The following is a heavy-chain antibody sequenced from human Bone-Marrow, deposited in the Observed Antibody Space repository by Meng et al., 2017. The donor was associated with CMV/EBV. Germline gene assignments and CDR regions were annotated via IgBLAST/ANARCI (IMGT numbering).Heavy chain of an antibody. J-gene: IGHJ4*02. CDR2: ISRSGGST. CDR1: GYSFSNYP. CDR3: AKDWGNSGWYVDY. Sequence: GESLKISCAASGYSFSNYPMTWVRQAPGKGLEWVSSISRSGGSTYYADSVKGRFTISRDNSKSTLYLQMNSLRAEDTAIYYCAKDWGNSGWYVDYWGQGNRVNGAS. D-gene: IGHD6-19*01. V-gene: IGHV3-23*01.